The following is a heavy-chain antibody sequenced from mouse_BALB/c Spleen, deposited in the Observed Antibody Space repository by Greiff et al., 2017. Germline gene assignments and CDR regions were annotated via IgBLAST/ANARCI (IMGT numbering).Heavy chain of an antibody. CDR1: GYTFTSYW. Sequence: EVQLQQSGTVLARPGASVKMSCKASGYTFTSYWMHWVKQRPGQGLEWIGAIYPGNSDTSYNQKFKGKAKLTAVTSTSTAYMELSSLTNEDSAVYYCTRGGMITTNAMDYWGQGTSVTVSS. J-gene: IGHJ4*01. CDR2: IYPGNSDT. CDR3: TRGGMITTNAMDY. V-gene: IGHV1-5*01. D-gene: IGHD2-4*01.